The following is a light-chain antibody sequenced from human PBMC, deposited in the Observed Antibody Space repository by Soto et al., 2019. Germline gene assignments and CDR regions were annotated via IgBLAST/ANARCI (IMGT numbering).Light chain of an antibody. Sequence: QLTQSPSSLSASIGDRVTITCRTRQATPSPVSRFHQRPRRGPELLTYGTSKLQSGVPSRFSGCGCGTVFTLSISSLQREDSANYFCEQTYNCVWASGQGTKVEV. CDR1: QATPSP. J-gene: IGKJ1*01. CDR2: GTS. CDR3: EQTYNCVWA. V-gene: IGKV1-39*01.